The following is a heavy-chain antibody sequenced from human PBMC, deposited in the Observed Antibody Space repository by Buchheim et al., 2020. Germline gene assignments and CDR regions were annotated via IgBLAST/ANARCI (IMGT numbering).Heavy chain of an antibody. V-gene: IGHV3-30*18. CDR1: GFTFSSYG. CDR3: AKDITNYYDRSGDF. CDR2: ISYDGSNK. J-gene: IGHJ4*02. Sequence: QVQLVESGGGVVQPGRSLRLSCAASGFTFSSYGMHWVRQAPGKGLEWVAVISYDGSNKYYADSVKGRFTISRDNSKNTLYLQMNSLRAEDTAVYYCAKDITNYYDRSGDFWGQGT. D-gene: IGHD3-22*01.